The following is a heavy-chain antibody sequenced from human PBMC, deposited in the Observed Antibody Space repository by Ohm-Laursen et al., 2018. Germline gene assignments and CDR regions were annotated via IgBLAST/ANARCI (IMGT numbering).Heavy chain of an antibody. D-gene: IGHD5-18*01. CDR3: ARLRSHTVTTIGLDY. CDR1: GFRFRAFE. Sequence: SLRLSCAASGFRFRAFEMTWHRPAPGPGLEWISSIRRRGRTVPPVDSVPGRFPISRDNAKNMVYLQMNSLRVEDTAVYFCARLRSHTVTTIGLDYWGQGTLVTVSS. J-gene: IGHJ4*02. V-gene: IGHV3-48*03. CDR2: IRRRGRTV.